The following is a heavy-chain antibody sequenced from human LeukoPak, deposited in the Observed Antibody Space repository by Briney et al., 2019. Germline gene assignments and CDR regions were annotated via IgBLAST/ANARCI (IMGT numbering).Heavy chain of an antibody. CDR3: ARCGSGSYYSFDY. V-gene: IGHV4-31*03. D-gene: IGHD3-10*01. Sequence: PSETLSLTCTVSGGSISSGGYSWSWIRQHPGKGLEWIGYIYYSGSTYYNPSLKSRVTISVDTSKNQFSLKLSSVTAADTAVYYCARCGSGSYYSFDYWGQGTLVTVSS. CDR2: IYYSGST. CDR1: GGSISSGGYS. J-gene: IGHJ4*02.